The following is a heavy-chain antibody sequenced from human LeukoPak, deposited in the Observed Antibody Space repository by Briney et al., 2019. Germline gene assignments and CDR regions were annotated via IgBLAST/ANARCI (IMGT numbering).Heavy chain of an antibody. CDR3: ARDRRSITFGGVIVFYFDY. CDR2: INPSGGST. V-gene: IGHV1-46*01. CDR1: GYTFTSYY. J-gene: IGHJ4*02. Sequence: AASVKVSCKASGYTFTSYYMHWVRQAPGQGLEWMGIINPSGGSTSYAQKFQGRVTMTRDTSTSTAYMELRSLRSDDTAVYYCARDRRSITFGGVIVFYFDYWGQGTLVTVSS. D-gene: IGHD3-16*02.